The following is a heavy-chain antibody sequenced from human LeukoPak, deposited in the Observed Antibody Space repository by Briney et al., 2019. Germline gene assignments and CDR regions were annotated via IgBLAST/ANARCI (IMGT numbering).Heavy chain of an antibody. V-gene: IGHV1-69*05. J-gene: IGHJ4*02. Sequence: SVKVSCKASGGSFNAYAISWVRQAPGQGLEWMGGIIPIFGTSNYAQKLQGRVTISTDESTSTAHMEVSSLRSEDTAIYYCARGLDASMETAYDYWGQGTLVTVSS. CDR2: IIPIFGTS. CDR3: ARGLDASMETAYDY. D-gene: IGHD5-18*01. CDR1: GGSFNAYA.